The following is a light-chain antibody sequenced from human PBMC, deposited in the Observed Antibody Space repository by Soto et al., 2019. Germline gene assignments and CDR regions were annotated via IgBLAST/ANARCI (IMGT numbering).Light chain of an antibody. Sequence: QSALTQPRSVSGSPGQSVTISCTGTSNDVGRYNSVSWYQQHPGKAPKLMIYDVSKRPSGVPDRFSASKSGNTASLTISGRQTEDEADYYCCSYAGNYLYLFATGTKVTVL. J-gene: IGLJ1*01. CDR1: SNDVGRYNS. CDR3: CSYAGNYLYL. V-gene: IGLV2-11*01. CDR2: DVS.